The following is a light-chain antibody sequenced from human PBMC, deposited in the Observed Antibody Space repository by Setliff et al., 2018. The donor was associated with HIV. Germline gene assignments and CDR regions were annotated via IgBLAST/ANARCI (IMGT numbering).Light chain of an antibody. Sequence: QSALTQPASVSGSPGQSITISCSGTSSDVGGYRYVSWYQQFPGKAPKLIIYAVSNRPSGVSNRFSGSKSGNTVSLTISGLQAGDEADYYCSSFTSSNTLVFGGGTKVTVL. J-gene: IGLJ3*02. V-gene: IGLV2-14*01. CDR3: SSFTSSNTLV. CDR1: SSDVGGYRY. CDR2: AVS.